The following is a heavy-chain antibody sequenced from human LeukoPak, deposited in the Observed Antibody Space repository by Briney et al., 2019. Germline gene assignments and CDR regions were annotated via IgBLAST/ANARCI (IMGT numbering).Heavy chain of an antibody. CDR2: IYYSGST. CDR1: GGSINNYY. Sequence: SETLSLTCFVSGGSINNYYWSWVRQPPGKGLEWIGSIYYSGSTYYNPSLKSRVTISVDTSKNQFSLKLSSVTAADTAVYYCARHSGQLVNWFDPWGQGTLVTVSS. V-gene: IGHV4-39*01. D-gene: IGHD6-6*01. J-gene: IGHJ5*02. CDR3: ARHSGQLVNWFDP.